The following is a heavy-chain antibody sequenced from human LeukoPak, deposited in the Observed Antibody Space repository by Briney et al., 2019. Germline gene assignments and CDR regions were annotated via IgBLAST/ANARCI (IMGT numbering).Heavy chain of an antibody. D-gene: IGHD1-26*01. V-gene: IGHV3-23*01. CDR2: ISGSGGST. Sequence: GGSLRLSCAASGFTFSSYAMSWVHQAPGKGLEWVSAISGSGGSTYYADSVKGRFTISRDNSKNTLYLQMNSLRAEDTAVYYCAKDWAPRSGSYYFDYWGQGTLVTVSS. J-gene: IGHJ4*02. CDR1: GFTFSSYA. CDR3: AKDWAPRSGSYYFDY.